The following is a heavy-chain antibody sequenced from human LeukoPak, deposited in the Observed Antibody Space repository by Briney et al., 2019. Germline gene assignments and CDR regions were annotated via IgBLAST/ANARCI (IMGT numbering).Heavy chain of an antibody. CDR2: IYYSGTT. CDR1: GGPISGYY. J-gene: IGHJ4*02. D-gene: IGHD1-26*01. CDR3: ASLGGTYDY. V-gene: IGHV4-59*08. Sequence: PSETLSLTCIVSGGPISGYYWSWIRQPPGKGLEWIGYIYYSGTTNFNPSLKSRVTISVDTSKNQVSLKLRSVTAADTAVYYCASLGGTYDYWGQGILVTVSS.